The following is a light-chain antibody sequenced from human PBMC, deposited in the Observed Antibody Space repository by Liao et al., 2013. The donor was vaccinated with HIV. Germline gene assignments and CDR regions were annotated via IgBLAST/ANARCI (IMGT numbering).Light chain of an antibody. V-gene: IGLV3-1*01. CDR1: KLEDKY. J-gene: IGLJ3*02. CDR2: QDN. CDR3: QAWDSSSWV. Sequence: SYEVTQPPSVSVSPGQTAIITCAGDKLEDKYVSWYHQKPGQSPVLVIYQDNKRPSGIPERFSGSNSGNTATLTISGTQAMDEADYYCQAWDSSSWVFGGGTTLTVL.